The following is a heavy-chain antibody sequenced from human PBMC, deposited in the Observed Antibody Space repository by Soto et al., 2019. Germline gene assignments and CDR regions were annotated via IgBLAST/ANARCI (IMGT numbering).Heavy chain of an antibody. J-gene: IGHJ4*02. D-gene: IGHD5-12*01. Sequence: GESLKISCAASGFTFSSYWMSWVRQAPGKGLEWVANIKQDGSEKYYVDSVKGRFTISRDNAKNSLYLQMNSLRAEDTAVYYCARDQGGGEMATINWGQGTLVTVSS. CDR3: ARDQGGGEMATIN. V-gene: IGHV3-7*03. CDR1: GFTFSSYW. CDR2: IKQDGSEK.